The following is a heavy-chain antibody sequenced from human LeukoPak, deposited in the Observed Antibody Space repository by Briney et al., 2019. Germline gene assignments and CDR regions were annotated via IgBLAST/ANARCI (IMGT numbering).Heavy chain of an antibody. CDR3: ATRGYSYSRENYYYYGMDV. V-gene: IGHV1-69*04. CDR1: GGTFSSYA. D-gene: IGHD5-18*01. Sequence: GASVKVSCKASGGTFSSYAISWVRQAPGQGLEWMGRIIPILGIANYAQKFQGRVTITADKSTSTAYMELSSLRSEDTAVYYCATRGYSYSRENYYYYGMDVWGQGTTVTVSS. J-gene: IGHJ6*02. CDR2: IIPILGIA.